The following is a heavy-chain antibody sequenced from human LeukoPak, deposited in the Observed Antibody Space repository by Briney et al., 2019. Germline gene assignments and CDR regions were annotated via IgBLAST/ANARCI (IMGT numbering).Heavy chain of an antibody. CDR1: GFTFSDHS. J-gene: IGHJ6*03. D-gene: IGHD6-25*01. CDR2: TRNKVNSYTT. CDR3: ARAAYSSGFYYYYMDV. Sequence: GGSLRLSCATSGFTFSDHSMDWVRQAPGKGLEWVGRTRNKVNSYTTEYAASVKGRFTISRDDSKNSLYLQMNSLKTEDTALYYCARAAYSSGFYYYYMDVWGKGTTVTVS. V-gene: IGHV3-72*01.